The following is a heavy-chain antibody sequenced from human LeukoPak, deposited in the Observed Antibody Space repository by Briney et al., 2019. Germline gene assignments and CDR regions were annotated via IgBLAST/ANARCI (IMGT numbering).Heavy chain of an antibody. Sequence: TGGSLRLSCAASGFTFSSYEMNWVRQAPGKGLEWVSLVSSSGSTIYYADSVKGRFTLSRDNAKKSLYLQMNSLRAEDTAVYYCARVGTSGPADGFDMWGQGTMVTVSS. CDR1: GFTFSSYE. D-gene: IGHD2-8*01. J-gene: IGHJ3*02. CDR2: VSSSGSTI. V-gene: IGHV3-48*03. CDR3: ARVGTSGPADGFDM.